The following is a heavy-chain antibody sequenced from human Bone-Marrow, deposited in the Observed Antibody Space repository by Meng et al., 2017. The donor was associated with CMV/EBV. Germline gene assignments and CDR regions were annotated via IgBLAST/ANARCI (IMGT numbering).Heavy chain of an antibody. Sequence: GESLKISCQGSGYSFTNYWIVWVRQMPEKGLECMGIIYPGDSETRYSPSFQGQVTISADQSISTAYLQWSSLKASDTAIYYCARGGARYGTTDAFDVWGQGTMVNVSS. CDR1: GYSFTNYW. V-gene: IGHV5-51*01. J-gene: IGHJ3*01. D-gene: IGHD1-7*01. CDR2: IYPGDSET. CDR3: ARGGARYGTTDAFDV.